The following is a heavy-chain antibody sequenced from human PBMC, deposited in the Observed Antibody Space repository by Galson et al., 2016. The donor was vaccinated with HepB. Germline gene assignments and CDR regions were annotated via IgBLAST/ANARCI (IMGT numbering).Heavy chain of an antibody. CDR2: INGDGSDT. V-gene: IGHV3-7*01. Sequence: SLRLSCAVSGFTFSDSSMNWVRQAPGKGLEWVADINGDGSDTSYIDSVKGRFTISRDNAKNSLFLQMNSLRAEDMAVYYCARGAALPGIDYWGQGTPVTASS. J-gene: IGHJ4*02. CDR1: GFTFSDSS. D-gene: IGHD6-25*01. CDR3: ARGAALPGIDY.